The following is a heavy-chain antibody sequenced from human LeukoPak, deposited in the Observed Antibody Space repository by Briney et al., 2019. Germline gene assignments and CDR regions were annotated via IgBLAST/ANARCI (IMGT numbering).Heavy chain of an antibody. V-gene: IGHV4-4*07. CDR1: SDSISTYD. CDR3: ARHSPSGWYFFDF. J-gene: IGHJ4*02. CDR2: IFTSGSA. D-gene: IGHD6-19*01. Sequence: SETLSLTCSVSSDSISTYDWSWIRQPAGKGLDWLGQIFTSGSATYNSSLKSRLTMSVDKSKNQVSLKLISVTAAHTAIYYCARHSPSGWYFFDFWGRGTLVTVSS.